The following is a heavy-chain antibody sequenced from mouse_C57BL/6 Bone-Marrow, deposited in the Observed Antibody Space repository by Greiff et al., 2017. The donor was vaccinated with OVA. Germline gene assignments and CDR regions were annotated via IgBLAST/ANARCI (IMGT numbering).Heavy chain of an antibody. CDR3: ARGDYYGSGSYFDY. Sequence: VQLQQPGAELVMPGASVKLSCKASGYTFTSYWMHWVKQRPGQGLEWIGEIDPSDSYTNYNQKFKGKSTLTVDKSSSTAYMQLSSLTSEDSSVYYCARGDYYGSGSYFDYWGQGTTLTVSS. CDR2: IDPSDSYT. CDR1: GYTFTSYW. V-gene: IGHV1-69*01. J-gene: IGHJ2*01. D-gene: IGHD1-1*01.